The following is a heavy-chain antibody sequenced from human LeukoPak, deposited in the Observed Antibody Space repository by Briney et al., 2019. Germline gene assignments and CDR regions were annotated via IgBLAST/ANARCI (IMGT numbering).Heavy chain of an antibody. V-gene: IGHV3-30*02. CDR2: IWYDGSNK. CDR1: GFTFSSYG. J-gene: IGHJ4*02. D-gene: IGHD6-19*01. CDR3: AKDKYRAVAGSPFDY. Sequence: GSLRLSCAASGFTFSSYGMHWVRQAPGKGLEWVAVIWYDGSNKYYADSVKGRFTISRDNSKNTLYLQMNSLRAEDTAVYYCAKDKYRAVAGSPFDYWGQGTLVTVSS.